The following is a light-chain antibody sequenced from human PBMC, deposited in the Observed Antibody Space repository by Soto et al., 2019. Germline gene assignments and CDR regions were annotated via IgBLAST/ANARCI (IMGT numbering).Light chain of an antibody. CDR2: DAS. CDR3: QQCDDWPPLT. Sequence: TVMTQSPAALSVSPGDRASLSCRASQSVGDNLAWYQVRPGQSPSLLIYDASTRATGVPVRFTGSGSGTEFTLTIASLQSDDIALYYCQQCDDWPPLTFGGGTKV. J-gene: IGKJ4*01. V-gene: IGKV3-15*01. CDR1: QSVGDN.